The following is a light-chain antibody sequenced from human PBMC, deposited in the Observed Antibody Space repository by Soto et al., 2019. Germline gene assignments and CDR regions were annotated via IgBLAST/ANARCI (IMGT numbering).Light chain of an antibody. J-gene: IGKJ5*01. Sequence: EIVLTQSPATLSLSPGERATHSCRASQSVSSYLAWYQQKPGQAPRLLIYDASNRATGIPARFSGSGSGTDFTLTISSLEPEDFAVYYCQQRSTWPITFGQGTRLEI. V-gene: IGKV3-11*01. CDR2: DAS. CDR3: QQRSTWPIT. CDR1: QSVSSY.